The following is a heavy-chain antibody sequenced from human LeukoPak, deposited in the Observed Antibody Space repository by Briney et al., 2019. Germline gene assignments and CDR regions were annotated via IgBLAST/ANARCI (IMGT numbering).Heavy chain of an antibody. Sequence: ASVKVSCKASGGTFSSYAISWVRQAPGQGLEWMGGIIPIFGTANYAQKFQGRVTTTADESTSTAYMELSSLRSEDTAVYYCARDCSSTSCQMGDSGYDLYYYYGMDVWGKGTTVTVSS. J-gene: IGHJ6*04. D-gene: IGHD2-2*01. V-gene: IGHV1-69*13. CDR1: GGTFSSYA. CDR3: ARDCSSTSCQMGDSGYDLYYYYGMDV. CDR2: IIPIFGTA.